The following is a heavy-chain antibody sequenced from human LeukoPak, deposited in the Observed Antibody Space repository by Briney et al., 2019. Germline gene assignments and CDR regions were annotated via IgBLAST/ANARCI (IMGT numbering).Heavy chain of an antibody. J-gene: IGHJ4*02. CDR3: ARVNDYVWGSYEDY. CDR2: IKQDGSEK. CDR1: GFTFSSYW. D-gene: IGHD3-16*01. Sequence: GGSLRLSCAASGFTFSSYWMSWVSQAPGKGLEWVANIKQDGSEKYYVDSVKGRFTISRDNAKNSLYLQMNSLRAEDTAVYYRARVNDYVWGSYEDYWGQGTLVTVSS. V-gene: IGHV3-7*03.